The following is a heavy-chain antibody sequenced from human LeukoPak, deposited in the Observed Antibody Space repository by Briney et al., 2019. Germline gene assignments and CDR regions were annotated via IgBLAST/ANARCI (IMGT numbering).Heavy chain of an antibody. Sequence: ASVTVSCKASGYTFIAYYMHWVRQAPGQGLEWMGWINPNSGGTNYAQKFQGRVTMTRDTSISTAYMELSRLRSDDTAVYYCARDRPYGSGSYYNYWGQGTLVTVSS. CDR2: INPNSGGT. V-gene: IGHV1-2*02. J-gene: IGHJ4*02. CDR1: GYTFIAYY. CDR3: ARDRPYGSGSYYNY. D-gene: IGHD3-10*01.